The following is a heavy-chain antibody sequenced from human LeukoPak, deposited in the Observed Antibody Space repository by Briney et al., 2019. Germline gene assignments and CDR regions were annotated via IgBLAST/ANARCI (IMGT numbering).Heavy chain of an antibody. Sequence: PGGSLRLSCAASGFTVSRNYMSWVRQAPGKGPEWVSVLYSGGSTNYADSVKGRFTISRDNSKNTLYLQMNSLRAEDTAVYYCERVRDYYDSRGYYFEYFDHWGQGTLVTVSS. CDR3: ERVRDYYDSRGYYFEYFDH. V-gene: IGHV3-53*01. CDR2: LYSGGST. D-gene: IGHD3-22*01. J-gene: IGHJ1*01. CDR1: GFTVSRNY.